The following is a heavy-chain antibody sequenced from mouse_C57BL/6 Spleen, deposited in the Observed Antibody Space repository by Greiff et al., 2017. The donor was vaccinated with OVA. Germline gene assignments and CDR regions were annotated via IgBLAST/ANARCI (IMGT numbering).Heavy chain of an antibody. CDR1: GYSITSGYY. V-gene: IGHV3-6*01. Sequence: EVKLMESGPGLVKPSQSLSLTCSVTGYSITSGYYWNWIRQFPGNKLEWMGYISYDGSNNYNPSLKNRISITRDTSKNQFFLKLNSVTTEDTATYYCARGGQRYWYFDVWGTGTTVTVSS. CDR2: ISYDGSN. D-gene: IGHD3-3*01. CDR3: ARGGQRYWYFDV. J-gene: IGHJ1*03.